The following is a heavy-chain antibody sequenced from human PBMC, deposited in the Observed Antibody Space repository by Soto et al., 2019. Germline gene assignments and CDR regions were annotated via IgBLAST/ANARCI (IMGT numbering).Heavy chain of an antibody. CDR3: AREGADIVVVVAAPYYFDY. D-gene: IGHD2-15*01. V-gene: IGHV1-18*01. CDR2: ISAYNGNT. CDR1: GYTFTSYG. J-gene: IGHJ4*02. Sequence: ASVTVSCKAFGYTFTSYGISWVRQAPGQGLEWMGWISAYNGNTNYAQKFQGRVTMTTDRSTSTAYMELRSLRSDDTAVYYCAREGADIVVVVAAPYYFDYWGQGTLVTVSS.